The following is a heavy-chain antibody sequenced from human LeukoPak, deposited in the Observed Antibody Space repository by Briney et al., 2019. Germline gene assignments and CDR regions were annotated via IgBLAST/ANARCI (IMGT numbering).Heavy chain of an antibody. Sequence: ASVKVSCKASGYTFTGYYMHWVRQAPGQGLEWMGWINPNSGGTNYAQKFQGRVTMTRDTSISTAYMELSRLRSDDTAVYYCARGGYYGSGSYWYYYYYMDVWGKGTTVTISS. CDR2: INPNSGGT. CDR1: GYTFTGYY. V-gene: IGHV1-2*02. D-gene: IGHD3-10*01. CDR3: ARGGYYGSGSYWYYYYYMDV. J-gene: IGHJ6*03.